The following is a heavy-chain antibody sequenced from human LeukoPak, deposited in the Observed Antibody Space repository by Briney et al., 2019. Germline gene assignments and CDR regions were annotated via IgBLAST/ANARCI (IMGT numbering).Heavy chain of an antibody. V-gene: IGHV3-23*01. D-gene: IGHD1-26*01. Sequence: GGSLRLSCAASGFTFNNAWMSWVRQAPGKGLEWVSGISGSGGSTYYADSVKGRFTISRDNSKNTLYLQMNSLRGEDTAVYYCAKAGSIRFDYWGQGTLVTVSS. CDR1: GFTFNNAW. CDR3: AKAGSIRFDY. J-gene: IGHJ4*02. CDR2: ISGSGGST.